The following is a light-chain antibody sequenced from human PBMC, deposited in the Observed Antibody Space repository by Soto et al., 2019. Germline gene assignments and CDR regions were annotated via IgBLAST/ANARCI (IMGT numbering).Light chain of an antibody. J-gene: IGKJ1*01. CDR2: DGS. CDR1: QSISSY. Sequence: DIQMTQSPSSLSASIGDRVTITCRASQSISSYLNWYQQKPGKAPKVLIYDGSALQSGVPSRFSGSGSATEFTLTISSLQPEDIATYYCQQSYSTPWTFGQGTKVDIK. CDR3: QQSYSTPWT. V-gene: IGKV1-39*01.